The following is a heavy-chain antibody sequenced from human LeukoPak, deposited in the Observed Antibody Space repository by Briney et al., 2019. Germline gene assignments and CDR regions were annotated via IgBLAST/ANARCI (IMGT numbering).Heavy chain of an antibody. D-gene: IGHD6-13*01. V-gene: IGHV1-18*01. CDR2: ISAYNGNT. J-gene: IGHJ5*02. CDR1: GYTFTSYG. CDR3: ARDFFPSAAAAGGNWFDP. Sequence: ASVKVSCKASGYTFTSYGISWVRQAPGQGLEWMGWISAYNGNTNYAQKLQGRVTMTTDTSTSTAYMELRSQRSDDTAVYYCARDFFPSAAAAGGNWFDPWGQGTLVTVSS.